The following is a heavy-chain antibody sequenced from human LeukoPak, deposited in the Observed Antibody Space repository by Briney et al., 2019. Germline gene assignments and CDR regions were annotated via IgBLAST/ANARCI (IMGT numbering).Heavy chain of an antibody. Sequence: SETLSLTCTVSGDSISGKYWSWIRRPAGRGLEWLGRVSSTGTTDYSPSLKGRATMSLDTSKNQFSLSLTSVTAADTAVYYCARLDILVPRAVEWCDPWGQGTLVIVSS. CDR2: VSSTGTT. D-gene: IGHD3-9*01. V-gene: IGHV4-4*07. CDR1: GDSISGKY. CDR3: ARLDILVPRAVEWCDP. J-gene: IGHJ5*02.